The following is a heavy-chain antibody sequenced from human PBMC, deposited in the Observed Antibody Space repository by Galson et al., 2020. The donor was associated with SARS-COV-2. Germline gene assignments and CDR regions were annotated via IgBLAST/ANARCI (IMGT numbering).Heavy chain of an antibody. CDR2: ISGYNGYT. V-gene: IGHV1-18*01. D-gene: IGHD6-6*01. Sequence: ASVKVSCKASGYTFTRYGISWVRQAPGQGLEWMGWISGYNGYTKYAQKFQARVTMTTDRSTTTAYMELRSLRSDDTAVYYCARDSEWLSPDSGSSGYQYYGMDVWGQGTTVNVAS. CDR3: ARDSEWLSPDSGSSGYQYYGMDV. CDR1: GYTFTRYG. J-gene: IGHJ6*02.